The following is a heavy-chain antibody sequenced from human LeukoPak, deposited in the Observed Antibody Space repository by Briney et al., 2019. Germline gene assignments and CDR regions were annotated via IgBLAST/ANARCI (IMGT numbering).Heavy chain of an antibody. J-gene: IGHJ5*02. Sequence: ASVKVSCKASGYFFSGYRVHLVRQGPGQGLDLIGRIYIDSGDTNYAQKFQGRVTMTRDTSISTAYMELSSLTSDDTAVYYCAGLGSTMEGRIDPSGQGTPVTVSS. D-gene: IGHD3-10*01. CDR1: GYFFSGYR. CDR2: IYIDSGDT. V-gene: IGHV1-2*02. CDR3: AGLGSTMEGRIDP.